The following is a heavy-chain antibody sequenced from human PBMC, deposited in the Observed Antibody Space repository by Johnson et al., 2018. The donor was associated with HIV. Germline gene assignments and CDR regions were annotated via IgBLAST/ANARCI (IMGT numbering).Heavy chain of an antibody. CDR1: GFTFSRSD. CDR3: AKDREYGLAWGWAFDI. Sequence: VQLVESGGGLVQPGGSLRLSCAASGFTFSRSDMHWVRQGRGKGLEWVSGIASACDTSSPGSVKGRFTISRDNSQNKLYLQTNSLRAEDTAVYYCAKDREYGLAWGWAFDIWGQGTVVTVSS. J-gene: IGHJ3*02. D-gene: IGHD6-19*01. V-gene: IGHV3-13*01. CDR2: IASACDT.